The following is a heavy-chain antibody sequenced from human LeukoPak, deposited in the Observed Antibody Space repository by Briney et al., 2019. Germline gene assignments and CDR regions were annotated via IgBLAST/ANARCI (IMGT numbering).Heavy chain of an antibody. CDR3: ARPSRVVPAALYYYYGMDV. D-gene: IGHD2-2*01. CDR2: INPNSGGT. CDR1: GYTFTGYY. Sequence: ASVKVSCKASGYTFTGYYMHWVRQAPGQGLEWMGWINPNSGGTNYAQKFQGRVTMTRDTSISTAYMELSRLRSEDTAVYYCARPSRVVPAALYYYYGMDVWGQGTTVTVSS. V-gene: IGHV1-2*02. J-gene: IGHJ6*02.